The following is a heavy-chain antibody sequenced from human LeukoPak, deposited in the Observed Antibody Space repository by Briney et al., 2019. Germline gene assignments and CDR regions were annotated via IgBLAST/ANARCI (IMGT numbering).Heavy chain of an antibody. D-gene: IGHD3-22*01. CDR2: IHYSGST. J-gene: IGHJ4*02. CDR1: GGSISSDY. Sequence: SETLSLTCTVSGGSISSDYWSWIRQPPGKGLEWIGYIHYSGSTSYNPSLKSRVTISVDTSKNQSSLKLSSVTAADTAVYYCASSSYYDSSSFYHPLDYWGQGTLVTVSS. V-gene: IGHV4-59*01. CDR3: ASSSYYDSSSFYHPLDY.